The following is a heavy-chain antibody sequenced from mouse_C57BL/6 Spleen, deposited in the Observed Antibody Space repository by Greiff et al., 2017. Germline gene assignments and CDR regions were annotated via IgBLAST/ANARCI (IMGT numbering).Heavy chain of an antibody. Sequence: EVHLVESGGGLVKPGGSLKLSCAASGFTFSDYGMHWVRQAPEKGLEWVAYISSGSSTIYYADPVKGRFTISRDNAKNTLFLQMTSLRSEDTAMYYCARDYSNYEGYFDYWGQGTTLTVSS. CDR2: ISSGSSTI. CDR3: ARDYSNYEGYFDY. D-gene: IGHD2-5*01. J-gene: IGHJ2*01. CDR1: GFTFSDYG. V-gene: IGHV5-17*01.